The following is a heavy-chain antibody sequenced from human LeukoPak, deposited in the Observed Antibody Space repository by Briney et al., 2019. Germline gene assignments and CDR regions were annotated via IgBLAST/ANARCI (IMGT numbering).Heavy chain of an antibody. CDR1: GGSISSSYYY. Sequence: PSETLSLTCTVSGGSISSSYYYWGWIRQPPGKGLEWIGTISYSGTTYYNPSLESRVTISVDTSRNQFSLKLTSVTAADTAVYYCARHKMGTTRRYYFDYWGQGTLVTVSS. CDR2: ISYSGTT. CDR3: ARHKMGTTRRYYFDY. D-gene: IGHD1-26*01. V-gene: IGHV4-39*01. J-gene: IGHJ4*02.